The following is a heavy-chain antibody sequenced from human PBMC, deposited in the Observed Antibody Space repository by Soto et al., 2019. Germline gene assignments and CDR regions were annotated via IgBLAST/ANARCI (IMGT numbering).Heavy chain of an antibody. V-gene: IGHV4-59*01. CDR1: GGSISSYY. Sequence: PSETLSLTCTVSGGSISSYYWSWIRQPPGKGLEWIGYIYYSGSTNYNPSLKSRVTISVDTSKNQFYLKLSSVTAADTAVYYCARDPGARNNWFDPWGQGTLVTVSS. CDR2: IYYSGST. CDR3: ARDPGARNNWFDP. J-gene: IGHJ5*02.